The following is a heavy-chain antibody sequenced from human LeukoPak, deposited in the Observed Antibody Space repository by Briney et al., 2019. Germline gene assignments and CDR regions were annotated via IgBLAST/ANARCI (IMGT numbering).Heavy chain of an antibody. CDR3: AKDLQIWFGELSVDAFEN. CDR2: ISGSGGST. J-gene: IGHJ3*02. Sequence: GGSLRLSCAASGFTFSSYAMSWVRQAPGKGLEWVSAISGSGGSTYYADSVKGRFTISRDNSKNTLYLQMNSLRAEDTAVYYCAKDLQIWFGELSVDAFENWGQGTMVTVSS. CDR1: GFTFSSYA. V-gene: IGHV3-23*01. D-gene: IGHD3-10*01.